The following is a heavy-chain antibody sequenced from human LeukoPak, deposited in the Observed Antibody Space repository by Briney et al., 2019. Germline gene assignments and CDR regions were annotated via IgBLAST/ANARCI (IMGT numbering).Heavy chain of an antibody. J-gene: IGHJ6*03. Sequence: SETLSLTCTVSGGSISSGDYYWSWIRQPPGKGLEWIGDIYYSGSTYYNPSLKSRVTISVDTSKNQFSLKLSSVTAADTAVYYCARASVPYYYDSSGYHYEDYYYMDVWGKGTTVTVSS. CDR2: IYYSGST. CDR1: GGSISSGDYY. D-gene: IGHD3-22*01. CDR3: ARASVPYYYDSSGYHYEDYYYMDV. V-gene: IGHV4-30-4*08.